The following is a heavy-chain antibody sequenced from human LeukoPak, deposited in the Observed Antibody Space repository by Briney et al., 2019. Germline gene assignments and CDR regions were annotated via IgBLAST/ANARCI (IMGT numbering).Heavy chain of an antibody. Sequence: GESLKISCQGSGYTFTSYWIGWVRQMPGKGLEWMGIIFPGDCDTRYSPSFQGQVTISADKSISTAYLQWSSLRASATAMYYCARSRRGGARDAFDIWGQGTMVTVST. J-gene: IGHJ3*02. CDR1: GYTFTSYW. V-gene: IGHV5-51*01. CDR2: IFPGDCDT. D-gene: IGHD1-26*01. CDR3: ARSRRGGARDAFDI.